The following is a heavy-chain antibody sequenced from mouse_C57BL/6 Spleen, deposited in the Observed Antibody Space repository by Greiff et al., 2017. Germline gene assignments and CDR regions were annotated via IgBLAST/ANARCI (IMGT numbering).Heavy chain of an antibody. V-gene: IGHV5-17*01. Sequence: EVQVVESGGGLVKPGGSLKLSCAASGFTFSDYGMHWVRQAPEKGLEWVAYISRGSSTIYYADTVKGRFTISRDNAKNTLFLQLTSLRSEDTAMYYCARAGYDSDYYAMDYWGQGTSVTVSS. J-gene: IGHJ4*01. CDR1: GFTFSDYG. CDR2: ISRGSSTI. D-gene: IGHD2-2*01. CDR3: ARAGYDSDYYAMDY.